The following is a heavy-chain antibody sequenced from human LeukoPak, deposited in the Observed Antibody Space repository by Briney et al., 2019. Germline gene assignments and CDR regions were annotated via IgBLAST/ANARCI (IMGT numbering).Heavy chain of an antibody. Sequence: GGSLRLSCAASGFTFSSYSMHWVRQAPGKGLEWVAIVSYDGSNKYYADSVKGRFNISRDDSKNTLYLQMNSLRVDDTAVYYCVRALLGTSDYWGQGTLVTVSS. CDR1: GFTFSSYS. J-gene: IGHJ4*02. CDR3: VRALLGTSDY. CDR2: VSYDGSNK. D-gene: IGHD7-27*01. V-gene: IGHV3-30-3*01.